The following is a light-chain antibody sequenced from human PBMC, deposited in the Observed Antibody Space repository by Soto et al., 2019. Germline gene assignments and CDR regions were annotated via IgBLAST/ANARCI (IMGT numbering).Light chain of an antibody. CDR3: AAWGDSLNSPRML. Sequence: QSLLTQPPSVSATPGQRVTISCSGTYSNIGSNTVAWYQRLPGAAPKLLIYSNNERPSGVPDRFSGSKSGSSASLAIGGLQSEDEADYYCAAWGDSLNSPRMLFGGGTKVTVL. J-gene: IGLJ2*01. CDR1: YSNIGSNT. CDR2: SNN. V-gene: IGLV1-44*01.